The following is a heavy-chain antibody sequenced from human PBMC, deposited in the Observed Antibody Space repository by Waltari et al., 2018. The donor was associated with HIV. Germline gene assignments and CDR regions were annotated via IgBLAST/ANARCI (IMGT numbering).Heavy chain of an antibody. V-gene: IGHV4-59*01. CDR3: ARAVVGATSPFDY. CDR1: GGSISSYY. CDR2: IYYSGSI. J-gene: IGHJ4*02. D-gene: IGHD1-26*01. Sequence: QVQLQESGPGLVKPSETLSLTCTVSGGSISSYYWSWIRQPPGKGLEWIGYIYYSGSINYNPSLKSRVTISVDTSKNQFSLKLSSVTAADTAVYYCARAVVGATSPFDYWGQGTLVTVSS.